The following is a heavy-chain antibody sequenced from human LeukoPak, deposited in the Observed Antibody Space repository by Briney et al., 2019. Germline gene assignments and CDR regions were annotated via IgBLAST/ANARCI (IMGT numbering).Heavy chain of an antibody. CDR1: GGSISSGGYS. D-gene: IGHD2-15*01. Sequence: PSETLSLTCAVSGGSISSGGYSWSWIRQPPGKGLEWIGYIYYSGSTYYNPSLKSRVTISVDTSKNQFSLKLSSVTAADTAVYYCARVVVAASNWFDPWGQGTLVTVSS. J-gene: IGHJ5*02. V-gene: IGHV4-30-4*07. CDR3: ARVVVAASNWFDP. CDR2: IYYSGST.